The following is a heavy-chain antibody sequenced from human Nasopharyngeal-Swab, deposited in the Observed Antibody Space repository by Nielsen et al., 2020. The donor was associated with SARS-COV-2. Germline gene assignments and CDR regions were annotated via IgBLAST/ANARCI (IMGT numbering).Heavy chain of an antibody. J-gene: IGHJ6*03. CDR2: LYSGGNT. V-gene: IGHV3-66*01. CDR3: ARSRNYYYYMDV. Sequence: GGSLRLSCAASGFTVSSNYMNWVRQPPGKGLEWIPVLYSGGNTYYAGSVKGRFTISRDNSKSTLYLQMNNLRAEDTAVYYCARSRNYYYYMDVWGKGTTVTVSS. CDR1: GFTVSSNY.